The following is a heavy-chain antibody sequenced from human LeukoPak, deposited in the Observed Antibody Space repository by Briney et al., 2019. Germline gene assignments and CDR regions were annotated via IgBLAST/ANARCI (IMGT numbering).Heavy chain of an antibody. CDR3: ARDSYGSGSLNYYYYYMDV. J-gene: IGHJ6*03. Sequence: GGSLRLSCAASGFTVSSNYMSWVRQAPGKGLEWVSVIYSGGSTYYADSVKGRFTISRDNSKNTLYLQMNSLRAEDTAVYYCARDSYGSGSLNYYYYYMDVWGKGTTVTISS. CDR2: IYSGGST. V-gene: IGHV3-53*01. D-gene: IGHD3-10*01. CDR1: GFTVSSNY.